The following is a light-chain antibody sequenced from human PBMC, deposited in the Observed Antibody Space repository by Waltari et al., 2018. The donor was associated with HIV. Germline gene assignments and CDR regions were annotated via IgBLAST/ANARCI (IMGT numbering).Light chain of an antibody. V-gene: IGKV1-33*01. J-gene: IGKJ5*01. CDR2: DAS. Sequence: DIQMTQSPSSLSASVGDRVTITCQANQDISNNLNWYQQKPGKAPNLLIFDASNLQTGVQSRFSGSGSGTDFTLTISSLQLEDVATYFCQHYKNLPITFGQGTRLEIK. CDR3: QHYKNLPIT. CDR1: QDISNN.